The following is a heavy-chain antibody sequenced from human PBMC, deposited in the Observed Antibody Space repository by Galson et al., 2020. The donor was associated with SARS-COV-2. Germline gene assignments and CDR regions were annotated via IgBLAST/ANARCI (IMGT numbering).Heavy chain of an antibody. J-gene: IGHJ6*02. CDR2: ISSSSSYI. CDR1: GFTFSSYS. Sequence: GGSLRLSCAASGFTFSSYSMNWVRQAPGKGLEWVSSISSSSSYIYYADSVKGRFTISRDNAKNSLYLQMNSLRAEDTAVYYCARDARRGVLMVYAMGVVPYYYGMDVWGQGTTVTVSS. D-gene: IGHD2-8*01. V-gene: IGHV3-21*01. CDR3: ARDARRGVLMVYAMGVVPYYYGMDV.